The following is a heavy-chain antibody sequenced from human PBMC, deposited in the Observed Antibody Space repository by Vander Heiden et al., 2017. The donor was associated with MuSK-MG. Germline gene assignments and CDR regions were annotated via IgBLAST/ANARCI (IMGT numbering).Heavy chain of an antibody. V-gene: IGHV3-15*01. D-gene: IGHD3-3*01. J-gene: IGHJ4*02. Sequence: EEQLVESGGGLVKPGGFLRLSCAASGFIFTNAWMSWVRQAPGKGLEWVGHIKSNTDGGTIDVAASVKGRFSISRDDSKNTMHMKMQSLKTEDTAVDYCFHERSEGDFWGQGT. CDR3: FHERSEGDF. CDR2: IKSNTDGGTI. CDR1: GFIFTNAW.